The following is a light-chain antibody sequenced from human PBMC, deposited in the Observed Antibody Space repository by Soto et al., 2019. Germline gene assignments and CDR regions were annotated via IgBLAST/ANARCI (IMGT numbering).Light chain of an antibody. Sequence: QSALTQPRSVSGSPGQSVTISCTGTSSDVGGYNYVSWYQQHPGKAPKVMIYDVSERPSGVPDRFSGSKSGNTASLTISGLQAEDEADYYCCSYAGSPRVVFGTGTKVTVL. CDR2: DVS. CDR1: SSDVGGYNY. J-gene: IGLJ1*01. V-gene: IGLV2-11*01. CDR3: CSYAGSPRVV.